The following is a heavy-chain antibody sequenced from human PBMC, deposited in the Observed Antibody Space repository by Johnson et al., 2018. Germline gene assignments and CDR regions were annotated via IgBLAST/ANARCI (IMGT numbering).Heavy chain of an antibody. CDR2: ISYDGSNK. CDR1: GFTFSKYT. D-gene: IGHD3-16*01. CDR3: ARDGGPDTYYYYYNMDV. J-gene: IGHJ6*03. V-gene: IGHV3-30-3*01. Sequence: VQLVESGGGVVQPGRSLRLSCAASGFTFSKYTIHWVRQAPGKGLEWVAVISYDGSNKYYVDSVKGRFTISRDNSQNTLYLQMNSLEAEDPAVYYCARDGGPDTYYYYYNMDVWGKGTTVTVSS.